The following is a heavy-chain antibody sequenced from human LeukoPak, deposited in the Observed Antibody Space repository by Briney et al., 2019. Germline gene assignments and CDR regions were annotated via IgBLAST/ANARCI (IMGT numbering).Heavy chain of an antibody. CDR3: AKDGFCSSTSCYPNHFDS. V-gene: IGHV3-30*18. CDR2: ISNDGSDK. J-gene: IGHJ4*02. Sequence: GGSLRLSCAASGFTFRHYAMHWVRQAPGKGLEWVALISNDGSDKYYADSVRGRFTISRDNSKITLDLQMNSLRAEDTAVYYCAKDGFCSSTSCYPNHFDSWGQGTLVTVSS. CDR1: GFTFRHYA. D-gene: IGHD2-2*01.